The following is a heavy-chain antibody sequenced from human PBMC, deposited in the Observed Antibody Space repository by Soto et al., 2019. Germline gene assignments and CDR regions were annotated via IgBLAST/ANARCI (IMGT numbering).Heavy chain of an antibody. Sequence: RLPPSKRLEWVSAISASGGSTYYADSVKGRFTIYRENSKKKLYRXLNSLRAEHTDIYYCAKSHGQRSSSSNDAFDIWVQETMVT. D-gene: IGHD6-6*01. V-gene: IGHV3-23*01. CDR2: ISASGGST. J-gene: IGHJ3*02. CDR3: AKSHGQRSSSSNDAFDI.